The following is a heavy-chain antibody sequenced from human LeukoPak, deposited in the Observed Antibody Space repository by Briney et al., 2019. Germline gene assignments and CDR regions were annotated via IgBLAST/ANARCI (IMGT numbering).Heavy chain of an antibody. D-gene: IGHD2-2*01. Sequence: GRSLRLSCAASGFTFSSYAMHWVRQAPGKGLEWVAVTAYDGSNKYYADSVKGRFTISRDNSKNTLYLQMNSLRAEDTAVYYCAKDPEPNIVVVPAALGWFDPWGQGTLVTVSS. CDR2: TAYDGSNK. CDR3: AKDPEPNIVVVPAALGWFDP. CDR1: GFTFSSYA. V-gene: IGHV3-30-3*01. J-gene: IGHJ5*02.